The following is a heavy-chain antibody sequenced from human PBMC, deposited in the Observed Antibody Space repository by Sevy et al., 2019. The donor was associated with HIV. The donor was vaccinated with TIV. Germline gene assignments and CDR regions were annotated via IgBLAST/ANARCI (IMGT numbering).Heavy chain of an antibody. CDR2: LKSDVYGGTV. J-gene: IGHJ4*02. CDR3: TRWKAAQSIFDY. CDR1: GCTFGDYC. Sequence: GGSLRLSCTASGCTFGDYCMSWVRQAPGKGQEWVAFLKSDVYGGTVDHAASVRGRFVISRDDSKTIAYLQMNDLKTEDTGAYYCTRWKAAQSIFDYWGQGALVTVSS. V-gene: IGHV3-49*04. D-gene: IGHD6-13*01.